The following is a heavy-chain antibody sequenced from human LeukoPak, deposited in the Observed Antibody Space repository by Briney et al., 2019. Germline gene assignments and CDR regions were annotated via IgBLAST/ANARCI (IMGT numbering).Heavy chain of an antibody. V-gene: IGHV4-39*01. CDR3: ARLQAGHFDY. Sequence: SETLSLTYTVSGGSISSSSYYWGWIRQPPGKGLEWIGSIYYSGSTYYNPSLKSRVTISVDTSKNQFSLKLSSVTAADMAVYYCARLQAGHFDYWGQGTLVTVSS. D-gene: IGHD3-10*01. CDR2: IYYSGST. CDR1: GGSISSSSYY. J-gene: IGHJ4*02.